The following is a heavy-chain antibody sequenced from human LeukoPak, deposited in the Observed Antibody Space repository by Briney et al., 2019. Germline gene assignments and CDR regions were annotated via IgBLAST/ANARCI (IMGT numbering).Heavy chain of an antibody. J-gene: IGHJ3*01. D-gene: IGHD1-14*01. CDR1: GYSFTSYW. V-gene: IGHV5-51*01. CDR3: ARKSSPPGTYLADDAFDV. CDR2: IYLGDSDT. Sequence: GESLKISCKGSGYSFTSYWIGWVRQMPGKGLEWMGLIYLGDSDTRYSPSFQAQVTISADKSVNTAHLQWTNLKASDTAMYYCARKSSPPGTYLADDAFDVWGQGTMVTVSS.